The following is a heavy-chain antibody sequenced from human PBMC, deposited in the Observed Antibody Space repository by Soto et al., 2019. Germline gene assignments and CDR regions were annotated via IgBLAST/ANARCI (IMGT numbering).Heavy chain of an antibody. V-gene: IGHV3-72*01. Sequence: EVQLVESGGGLVQPGVSLRLSCVASGLTFSDHYMEWVRQAPGKGLEWVGRIRNKGNGYSTDYAASVKGRFTISRDDSQNSLYLQRNSLKTEDTAVYYCARRITGSPPADGGYWGQGTLVSVSS. J-gene: IGHJ4*02. CDR3: ARRITGSPPADGGY. D-gene: IGHD1-20*01. CDR1: GLTFSDHY. CDR2: IRNKGNGYST.